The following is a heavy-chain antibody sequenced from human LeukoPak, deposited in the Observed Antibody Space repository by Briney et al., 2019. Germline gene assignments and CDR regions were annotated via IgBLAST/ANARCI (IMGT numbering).Heavy chain of an antibody. CDR3: ASTLYYDSMRL. V-gene: IGHV3-9*01. Sequence: GGSLRLSCAASGFTFDDYAMHWVRQAPGKGLEWVSGISWNSGSIGYADSVKGRFTISRDNAKNSLCLQMNSLRAEDTALYYCASTLYYDSMRLWGQGTLVTVSS. J-gene: IGHJ4*02. CDR2: ISWNSGSI. CDR1: GFTFDDYA. D-gene: IGHD3-22*01.